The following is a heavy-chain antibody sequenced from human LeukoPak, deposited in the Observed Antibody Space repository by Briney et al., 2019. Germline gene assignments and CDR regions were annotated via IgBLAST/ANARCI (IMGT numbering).Heavy chain of an antibody. CDR1: GLTVSSSY. CDR3: ARRDQWEVQSSRALDY. CDR2: IYNDGST. Sequence: GGSLRLSCAASGLTVSSSYMSWVRQAPGKGLEWVSIIYNDGSTYYAASIKSRFTISRDNSKNTLYLQVNSLRAEDTAVYYCARRDQWEVQSSRALDYWGQGTLVTVSS. D-gene: IGHD1-26*01. V-gene: IGHV3-53*01. J-gene: IGHJ4*02.